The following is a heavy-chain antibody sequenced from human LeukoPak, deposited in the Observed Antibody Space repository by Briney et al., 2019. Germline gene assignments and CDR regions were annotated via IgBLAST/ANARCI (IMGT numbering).Heavy chain of an antibody. D-gene: IGHD3-16*01. CDR2: ISGSGGST. CDR1: GFTFSSYA. J-gene: IGHJ6*02. Sequence: GGSLRLSCAASGFTFSSYAMSWVRQAPGKGLEWVSAISGSGGSTYYADSVKGRFTISRDNSKNTLYLQMNSLRAEDTAVYYCAKGGMRYYYYGMDVWGQGTTVTVS. V-gene: IGHV3-23*01. CDR3: AKGGMRYYYYGMDV.